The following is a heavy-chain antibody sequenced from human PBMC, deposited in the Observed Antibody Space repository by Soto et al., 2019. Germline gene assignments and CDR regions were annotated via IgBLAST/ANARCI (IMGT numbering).Heavy chain of an antibody. CDR3: ARGGRCYTSFNEF. J-gene: IGHJ4*02. D-gene: IGHD2-15*01. V-gene: IGHV1-69*01. CDR1: GGLFSSYP. CDR2: IIPVFQTA. Sequence: QEQLVQSGAEVKKPGSSVNVSCKASGGLFSSYPISWVRQVPGQGLEWMGGIIPVFQTAYYTQRFQGRVASTADESTNTAYMELCSLRSEDTAIEYCARGGRCYTSFNEFWGQGTLVTVSS.